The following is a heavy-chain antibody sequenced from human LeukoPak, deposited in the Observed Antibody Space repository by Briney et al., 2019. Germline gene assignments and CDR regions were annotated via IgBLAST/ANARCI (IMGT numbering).Heavy chain of an antibody. CDR3: AKYIFGVAPDS. V-gene: IGHV3-23*01. D-gene: IGHD3-10*02. CDR2: IHTSRQTT. CDR1: GFTLRDYV. Sequence: GGSLRLSCAAAGFTLRDYVMTWVGQAPGKGVELVSSIHTSRQTTYYSVPVESRFIISIHNSNNSLYLQINSLRAEDTAQYYCAKYIFGVAPDSWGQGTLVSVSS. J-gene: IGHJ4*02.